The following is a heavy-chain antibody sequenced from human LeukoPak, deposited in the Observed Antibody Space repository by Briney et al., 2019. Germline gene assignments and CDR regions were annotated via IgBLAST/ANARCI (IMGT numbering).Heavy chain of an antibody. CDR1: GGTFSSYA. CDR3: ARDSSEFRSLIFH. V-gene: IGHV1-69*13. CDR2: ITPMFGTA. J-gene: IGHJ1*01. Sequence: SVKVSCTASGGTFSSYAINWVRRTPGQGLEWMGGITPMFGTAKYAQKFQGRVTITADESTSTAYMELSSLRSEDTAVYYCARDSSEFRSLIFHWGQGTLVTVSS. D-gene: IGHD3-9*01.